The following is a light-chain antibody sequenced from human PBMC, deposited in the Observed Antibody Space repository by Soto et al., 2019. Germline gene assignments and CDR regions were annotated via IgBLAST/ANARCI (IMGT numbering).Light chain of an antibody. CDR3: QQRSNWPPT. CDR2: GVS. Sequence: EIVLTQSPATLSLSPGERATLSCRASQTVTSGYLAWYQQKPGQAPRLLIYGVSTGATGIPARFSGSGSGTDFTLTISSLEPEDFAVYYCQQRSNWPPTFGQGTKVE. V-gene: IGKV3-11*01. J-gene: IGKJ1*01. CDR1: QTVTSGY.